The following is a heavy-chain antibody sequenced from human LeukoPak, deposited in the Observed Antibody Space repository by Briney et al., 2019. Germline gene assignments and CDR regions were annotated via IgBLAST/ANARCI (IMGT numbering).Heavy chain of an antibody. CDR2: MYYSGST. J-gene: IGHJ5*02. CDR3: ARDARRGWFDP. Sequence: SETLYLTCTVSGGSISSYYWSWIRQPPGKGLEWIGYMYYSGSTNYNPSLKSRVTISVDTSKNQFSLKLSSVTAADTAVYYCARDARRGWFDPWGQGTLVTVSS. CDR1: GGSISSYY. D-gene: IGHD3-10*01. V-gene: IGHV4-59*01.